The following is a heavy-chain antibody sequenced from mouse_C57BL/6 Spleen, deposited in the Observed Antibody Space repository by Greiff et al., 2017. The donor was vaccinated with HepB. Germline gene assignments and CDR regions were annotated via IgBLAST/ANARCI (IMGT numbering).Heavy chain of an antibody. CDR1: GYTFTSYW. J-gene: IGHJ3*01. D-gene: IGHD2-4*01. CDR2: IHPSDSDT. CDR3: AIPIYYDYDVFAY. Sequence: QVQLQQPGAELVKPGASVKVSCKASGYTFTSYWMHWVKQRPGQGLEWIGRIHPSDSDTNYNQKFKGKATLTVDKSSSTAYMQLSSLTSGDAAVYYCAIPIYYDYDVFAYWGQGTLVTVSA. V-gene: IGHV1-74*01.